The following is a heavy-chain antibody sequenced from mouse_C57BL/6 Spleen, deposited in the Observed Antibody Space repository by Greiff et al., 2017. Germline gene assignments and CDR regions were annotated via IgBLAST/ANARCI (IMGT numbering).Heavy chain of an antibody. CDR1: GYTFTSYW. CDR2: IDPSDSYT. Sequence: QVQLQQPGAELVKPGASVKLSCKASGYTFTSYWMQWVKQRPGQGLEWIGEIDPSDSYTNYNQKFKGKATLTVDTSSSTAYMQLSSLTSEDSAVYYCARGTGTVPRDYWGQGTTLTVSS. V-gene: IGHV1-50*01. D-gene: IGHD4-1*01. J-gene: IGHJ2*01. CDR3: ARGTGTVPRDY.